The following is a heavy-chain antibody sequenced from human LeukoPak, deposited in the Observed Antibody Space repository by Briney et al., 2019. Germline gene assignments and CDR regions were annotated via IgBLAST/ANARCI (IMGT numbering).Heavy chain of an antibody. D-gene: IGHD4-17*01. V-gene: IGHV1-2*06. J-gene: IGHJ5*02. CDR3: ARDLTGLRRFDP. Sequence: GASVKVSCKASGYTFTDYSIHRVRQAPGQGLEWMGRINPNSGGTNYAQKFQGRVTMTRDTSISTHYMELSRLRSDDTAVYYCARDLTGLRRFDPRGQGTLVTVSS. CDR1: GYTFTDYS. CDR2: INPNSGGT.